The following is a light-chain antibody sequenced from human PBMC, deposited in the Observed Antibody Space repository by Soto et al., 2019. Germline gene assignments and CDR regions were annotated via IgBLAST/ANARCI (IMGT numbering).Light chain of an antibody. J-gene: IGLJ2*01. Sequence: QSVLTQPPSASGTPGQRVTISCSGSRPSIGSNHVYWYQQLPGMAPKLLIYTNNQRPSGVPDRFSASKSGTSASLAISGLGSEDEADYNCAAWHDSLGGVIFGGGTKLTFL. CDR1: RPSIGSNH. V-gene: IGLV1-47*02. CDR3: AAWHDSLGGVI. CDR2: TNN.